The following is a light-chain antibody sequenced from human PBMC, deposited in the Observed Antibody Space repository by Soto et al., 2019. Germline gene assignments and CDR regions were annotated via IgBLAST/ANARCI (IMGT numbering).Light chain of an antibody. CDR2: TTN. J-gene: IGLJ3*02. V-gene: IGLV1-44*01. CDR3: SAWDDSRNGPV. Sequence: QSVLTQPPSASVTPGQRVSISCSGSSSNIGNNTVNWYQQFPETAPRLLIYTTNQRPSGVPDRFSGSKSGTSASLAISGLQSEDEADYDCSAWDDSRNGPVFGGGTKLTVL. CDR1: SSNIGNNT.